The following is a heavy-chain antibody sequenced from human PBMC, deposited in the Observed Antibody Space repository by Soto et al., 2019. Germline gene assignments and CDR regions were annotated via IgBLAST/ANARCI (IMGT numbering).Heavy chain of an antibody. Sequence: ASVKVSGKASGYTFTSYDINWVRQATGQGLEWMGWMNPNSGNTGYAQKFQGRVTMTRNTSISTAYMELSSLRSEDTAVYYCARGSFWSGYGLDDYWGQGTLVTVSS. V-gene: IGHV1-8*01. CDR2: MNPNSGNT. CDR3: ARGSFWSGYGLDDY. CDR1: GYTFTSYD. D-gene: IGHD3-3*01. J-gene: IGHJ4*02.